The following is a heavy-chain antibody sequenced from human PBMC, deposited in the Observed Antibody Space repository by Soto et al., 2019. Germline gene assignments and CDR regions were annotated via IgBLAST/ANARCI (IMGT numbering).Heavy chain of an antibody. CDR2: ISWDGGST. V-gene: IGHV3-43*01. CDR3: AKDIFPDTAYYYYYGMDV. CDR1: GFTFDDYT. D-gene: IGHD5-18*01. J-gene: IGHJ6*02. Sequence: GGSLRLSCAASGFTFDDYTMHWVRQAPGKGLEWVSLISWDGGSTYYADSVKGRFTISRDNSKNSLYLQMNSLRTEDTALYYCAKDIFPDTAYYYYYGMDVWGQGTTVTVSS.